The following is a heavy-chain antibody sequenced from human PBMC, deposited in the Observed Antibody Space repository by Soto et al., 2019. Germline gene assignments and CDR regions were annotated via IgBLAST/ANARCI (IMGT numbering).Heavy chain of an antibody. Sequence: QLQLQESGPGLVKPSETLSLTCTVSGGSISSSSYYWGWIRQPPGKGLEWIGSIYYSGSTYYNPSLKSRVTISVDTSKNQFSLKLSSVTAADTAVYYCASFGSGRVKWWIDYWGQGTLVTVSS. CDR2: IYYSGST. J-gene: IGHJ4*02. D-gene: IGHD3-10*01. V-gene: IGHV4-39*01. CDR1: GGSISSSSYY. CDR3: ASFGSGRVKWWIDY.